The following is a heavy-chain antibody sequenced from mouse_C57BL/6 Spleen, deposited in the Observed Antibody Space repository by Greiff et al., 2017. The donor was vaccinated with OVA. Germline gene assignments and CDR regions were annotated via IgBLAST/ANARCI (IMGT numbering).Heavy chain of an antibody. CDR2: IYPRSGNT. Sequence: VQLQQSGAELARPGASVKLSCKASGYTFTSYGISWVKQRTGQGLAWIGEIYPRSGNTYYNEKFKGKATLTADESSSTAYMELRSLTSEDSAVYICARGGTTVVAPYAMDYWGQGTSVTVSS. D-gene: IGHD1-1*01. J-gene: IGHJ4*01. V-gene: IGHV1-81*01. CDR3: ARGGTTVVAPYAMDY. CDR1: GYTFTSYG.